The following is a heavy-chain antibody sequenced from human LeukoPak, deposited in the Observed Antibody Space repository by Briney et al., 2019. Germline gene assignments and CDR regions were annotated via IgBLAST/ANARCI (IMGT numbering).Heavy chain of an antibody. V-gene: IGHV4-34*01. J-gene: IGHJ4*02. CDR3: ARDGSIAAPSWVFDY. Sequence: SETLSLTCAVYGGSFSGYYWSWIRQPPGKGLEWIGEINHSGSTNYNPSPKSRVSISVDTSKNQFSLKLNSVTAADTAVYYCARDGSIAAPSWVFDYWGQGTLVTVSS. CDR1: GGSFSGYY. D-gene: IGHD6-6*01. CDR2: INHSGST.